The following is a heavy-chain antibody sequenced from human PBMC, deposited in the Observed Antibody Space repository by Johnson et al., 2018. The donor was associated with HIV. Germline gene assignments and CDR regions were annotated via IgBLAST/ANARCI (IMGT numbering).Heavy chain of an antibody. D-gene: IGHD3-10*01. CDR3: ATEYGAGSYYTYAFDI. Sequence: VQLVESGGGLVQPGGSLRLSCAASGFTFSSYWMSWVRQAPGKGLEWVANIKQEGSEKYYVDSVKGRFTISRDNAKNSLYLQMNSLRAEDTAVYYCATEYGAGSYYTYAFDIWGQGTMVTVSS. CDR1: GFTFSSYW. J-gene: IGHJ3*02. CDR2: IKQEGSEK. V-gene: IGHV3-7*03.